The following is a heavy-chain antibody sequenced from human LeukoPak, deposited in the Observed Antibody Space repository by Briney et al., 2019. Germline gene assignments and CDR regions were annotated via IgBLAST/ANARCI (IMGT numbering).Heavy chain of an antibody. D-gene: IGHD3-3*01. Sequence: ASVKVSCKASGYTLTAYYIYWVRQAPGQGLEWMGIINPSGGSTSYAQKFQGRVTMTRDTSTSTVYMELSSLRSEDTAVYYCARDVRFLEWLLHNWFDPWGQGTLVTVSS. V-gene: IGHV1-46*03. CDR3: ARDVRFLEWLLHNWFDP. J-gene: IGHJ5*02. CDR1: GYTLTAYY. CDR2: INPSGGST.